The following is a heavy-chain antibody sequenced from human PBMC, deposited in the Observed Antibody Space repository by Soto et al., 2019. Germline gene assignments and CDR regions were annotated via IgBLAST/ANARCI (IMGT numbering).Heavy chain of an antibody. D-gene: IGHD4-17*01. CDR2: IYYSGST. CDR1: GGSISSYY. CDR3: ARQFLGGDYVGLLDY. J-gene: IGHJ4*02. V-gene: IGHV4-59*08. Sequence: SETLSLTCTVSGGSISSYYWSWIRQPPGKGLEWIGYIYYSGSTNYNPSLKSRVTISVDTSKNQFSLKLSSVTAADTAVYYCARQFLGGDYVGLLDYWGQGTLVTVSS.